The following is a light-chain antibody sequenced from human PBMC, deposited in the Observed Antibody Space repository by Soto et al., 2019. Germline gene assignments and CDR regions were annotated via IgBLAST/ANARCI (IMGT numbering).Light chain of an antibody. CDR2: GAS. CDR1: QSVSSSY. J-gene: IGKJ3*01. Sequence: ETVLTQSPGTLSLSPGERATLSCRASQSVSSSYLAWYQQKPGQAPRLLMYGASSRAAGIPDRFSGSGSGTDFTLTISRLEPEDFAVYYCLEYDSSTFTFGPGTKVDIK. V-gene: IGKV3-20*01. CDR3: LEYDSSTFT.